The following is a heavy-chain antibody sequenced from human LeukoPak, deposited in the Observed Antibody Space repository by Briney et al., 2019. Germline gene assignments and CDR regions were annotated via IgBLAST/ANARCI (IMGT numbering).Heavy chain of an antibody. J-gene: IGHJ3*02. D-gene: IGHD6-13*01. Sequence: GGSLRLSCAASGFAFSTYTMNWVRRAPGKGLEWVSSISSSSDYIYYADSVKGRFTISRENAKNSLSLHMTSLRAEDTAVYYCARIQYSSSWYLTGRGPIAFDIWGQGTMVTVSS. V-gene: IGHV3-21*01. CDR2: ISSSSDYI. CDR1: GFAFSTYT. CDR3: ARIQYSSSWYLTGRGPIAFDI.